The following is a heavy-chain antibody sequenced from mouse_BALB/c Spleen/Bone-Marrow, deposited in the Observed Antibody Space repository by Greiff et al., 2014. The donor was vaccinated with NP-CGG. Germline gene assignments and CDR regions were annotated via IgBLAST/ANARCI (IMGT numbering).Heavy chain of an antibody. CDR2: INPSNGRT. V-gene: IGHV1S81*02. CDR3: ARYATATYWFAY. D-gene: IGHD1-2*01. Sequence: QGQLKESGAELGKPGASGKLSCKASGYTFTSYWVHWGKQRPGQGLGWIGEINPSNGRTNYNEKFKSKATLTVDKSSSTAYMQLSSLTSEDSAVYYCARYATATYWFAYWGQGTLVTVSA. CDR1: GYTFTSYW. J-gene: IGHJ3*01.